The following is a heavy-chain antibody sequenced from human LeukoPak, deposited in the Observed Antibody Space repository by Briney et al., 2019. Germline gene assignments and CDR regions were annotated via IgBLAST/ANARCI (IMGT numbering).Heavy chain of an antibody. D-gene: IGHD5-12*01. CDR2: VYPDDSDA. Sequence: GQSLKISCKTSGYSFTNYWIGWVRQMPGGGLEWMGIVYPDDSDARYSPSFQGQVTFSVDKSINTAYLEWSSLKSSDTATYYCAVRDMGEYSGYHFDFWGQGTLVAVSP. V-gene: IGHV5-51*01. CDR3: AVRDMGEYSGYHFDF. J-gene: IGHJ4*02. CDR1: GYSFTNYW.